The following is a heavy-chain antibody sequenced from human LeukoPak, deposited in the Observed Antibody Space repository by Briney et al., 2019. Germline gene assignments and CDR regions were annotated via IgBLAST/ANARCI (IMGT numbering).Heavy chain of an antibody. V-gene: IGHV3-33*06. CDR1: GFTFSSYG. D-gene: IGHD5-12*01. Sequence: GRSLRLSCAASGFTFSSYGMHWVRQAPGKGLEWVAVIWYDGSNKYYGDSVKGRFTISRDNSNNRLYLQMNSLRAEDTALYYCAKGAYDYIEMGYCDDWGQGTLVTVSS. CDR2: IWYDGSNK. J-gene: IGHJ4*02. CDR3: AKGAYDYIEMGYCDD.